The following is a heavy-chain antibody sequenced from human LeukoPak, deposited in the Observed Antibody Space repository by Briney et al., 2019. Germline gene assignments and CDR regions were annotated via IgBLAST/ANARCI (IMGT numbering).Heavy chain of an antibody. CDR1: GVTFSSYS. J-gene: IGHJ4*02. Sequence: PGGSLRLPCAASGVTFSSYSMNWVRQAPGKGLEWVSSISSSSSYIYYADSVKGRFTISRDNAKNSLYLQMNSLRAEDTAVYYCARISYTAMTDDYWGQGTLVTVSS. D-gene: IGHD5-18*01. V-gene: IGHV3-21*01. CDR2: ISSSSSYI. CDR3: ARISYTAMTDDY.